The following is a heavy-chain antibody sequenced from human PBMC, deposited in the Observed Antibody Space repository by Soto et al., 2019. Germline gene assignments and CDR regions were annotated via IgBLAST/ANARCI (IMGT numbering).Heavy chain of an antibody. J-gene: IGHJ4*02. CDR2: FIPIFDSP. CDR1: GGSFKNYA. D-gene: IGHD6-19*01. Sequence: QVQLVQSGAEVKKPGSSVKLSCKASGGSFKNYALSWVPQAPGQGLEWMGSFIPIFDSPTYAEDFQGRLTITADESATTAFMEMTRLTSTDTAIYYCPRLSVAPWTDWGQGTLVTVSS. CDR3: PRLSVAPWTD. V-gene: IGHV1-69*01.